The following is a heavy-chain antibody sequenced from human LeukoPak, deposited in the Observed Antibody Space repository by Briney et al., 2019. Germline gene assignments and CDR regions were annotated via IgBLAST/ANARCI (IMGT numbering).Heavy chain of an antibody. CDR2: IRGYNTNT. CDR1: GYTFTTYC. Sequence: ASVKVSCKASGYTFTTYCISWVRQAPGQGLEWMGWIRGYNTNTNYAQKFQGRVTMTIDTSTSTAYMELSSLRSDDTAVYYCARDLVIDGSGSYFDPWGQGNLVTVSS. CDR3: ARDLVIDGSGSYFDP. J-gene: IGHJ5*02. V-gene: IGHV1-18*01. D-gene: IGHD3-10*01.